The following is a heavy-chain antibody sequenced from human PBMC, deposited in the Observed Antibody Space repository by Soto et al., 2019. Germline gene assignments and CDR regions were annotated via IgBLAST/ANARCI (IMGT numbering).Heavy chain of an antibody. V-gene: IGHV1-18*01. Sequence: QVQLVQCGAEVKKPGASVKVSCKASGYSCTSYGISWVRQAPGQGLEWMGWISAYNGNTHYTQKLQGRVTMTTHTSTSTAYMELRSLRSDDTAVYHCARDVGGWYTYWGQGTLVTVSS. D-gene: IGHD6-19*01. CDR3: ARDVGGWYTY. CDR2: ISAYNGNT. J-gene: IGHJ4*02. CDR1: GYSCTSYG.